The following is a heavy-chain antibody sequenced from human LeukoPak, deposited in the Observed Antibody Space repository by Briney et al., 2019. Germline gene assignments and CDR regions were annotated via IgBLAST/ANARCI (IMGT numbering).Heavy chain of an antibody. V-gene: IGHV3-20*04. Sequence: GGSLRLSCSVSGFTYDEYGMSWVRQAPGKGLEWFSDLSLNGSSSGYADSVKGRFTISRDNAKNSLYLQMNSLGAEDTALYYCVRGITMFQHWGQGTLVTVSS. CDR3: VRGITMFQH. CDR2: LSLNGSSS. D-gene: IGHD3-10*01. CDR1: GFTYDEYG. J-gene: IGHJ1*01.